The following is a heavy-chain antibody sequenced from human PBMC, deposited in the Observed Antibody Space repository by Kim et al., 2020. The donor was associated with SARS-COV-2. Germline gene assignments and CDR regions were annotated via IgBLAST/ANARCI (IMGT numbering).Heavy chain of an antibody. V-gene: IGHV3-30*18. CDR3: AKDLSYPPVY. CDR1: GFTFSSYG. J-gene: IGHJ4*02. Sequence: GGSLRLSCAASGFTFSSYGMHWVRQAPGKGLEWVAVISYDGSNKYYADSVKGRFTISRDNSKNTLYLQMNSLRAEDTAVYYCAKDLSYPPVYWGQGTLVTVSS. CDR2: ISYDGSNK. D-gene: IGHD1-26*01.